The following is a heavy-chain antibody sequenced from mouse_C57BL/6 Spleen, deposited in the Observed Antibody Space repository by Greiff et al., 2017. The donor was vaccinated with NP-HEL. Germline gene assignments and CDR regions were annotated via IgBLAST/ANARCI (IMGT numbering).Heavy chain of an antibody. J-gene: IGHJ3*01. CDR1: GYAFSSYW. CDR2: IYPGDGDT. Sequence: VQLQQSGAELVKPGASVKISCKASGYAFSSYWMNWVKQRPGKGLEWIGQIYPGDGDTNYNGKFKGKATLTADKSSRTAYMQLSSLTSEDSAVYFCATLDSSGYVYFAYWGQGTLVTVSA. CDR3: ATLDSSGYVYFAY. V-gene: IGHV1-80*01. D-gene: IGHD3-2*02.